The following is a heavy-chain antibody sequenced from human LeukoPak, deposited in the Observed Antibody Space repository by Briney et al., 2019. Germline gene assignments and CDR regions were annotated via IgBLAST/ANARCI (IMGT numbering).Heavy chain of an antibody. CDR1: GFTFSSYA. Sequence: GGSLRLSCAASGFTFSSYAMHWVRQAPGKGLEWVAVISYDGSNKYYADSVKGRFTISRDNSKNTLYLQMNSLRAEDTAVYYCARDRYSSSWYVYYDYWGQGTLVTVSS. D-gene: IGHD6-13*01. CDR3: ARDRYSSSWYVYYDY. CDR2: ISYDGSNK. V-gene: IGHV3-30-3*01. J-gene: IGHJ4*02.